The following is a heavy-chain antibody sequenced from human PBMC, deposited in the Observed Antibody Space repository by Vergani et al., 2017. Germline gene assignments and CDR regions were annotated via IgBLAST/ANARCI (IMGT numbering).Heavy chain of an antibody. Sequence: EVQLVESGGGLVQPGRSLSLSCTASGFTFGDYAMSWFRQAPGKGLEWVGFIRSKAYGGTTEYAASVKGRFTISRDDSKSIAYLQMNSLKTEDTAVYYCTRGYYYDSSGYYLSVFDYWGQGTLVTVSS. D-gene: IGHD3-22*01. CDR1: GFTFGDYA. CDR3: TRGYYYDSSGYYLSVFDY. J-gene: IGHJ4*02. CDR2: IRSKAYGGTT. V-gene: IGHV3-49*03.